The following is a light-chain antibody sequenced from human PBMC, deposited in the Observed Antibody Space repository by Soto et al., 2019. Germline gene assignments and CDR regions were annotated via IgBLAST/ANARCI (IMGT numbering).Light chain of an antibody. CDR3: QQYNSYSPPYT. CDR1: QCISTW. CDR2: DTS. J-gene: IGKJ2*01. Sequence: DIQMTQSPSTLSASVGDRVTITCRASQCISTWLTWYQQKPGKAPKLLIYDTSSLEGGVPSRFSGGGSGTEFTLTISSLQPDDFATYFCQQYNSYSPPYTFGQRTKLEIK. V-gene: IGKV1-5*01.